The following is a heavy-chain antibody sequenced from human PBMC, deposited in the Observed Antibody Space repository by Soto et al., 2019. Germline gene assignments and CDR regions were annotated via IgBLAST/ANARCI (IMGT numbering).Heavy chain of an antibody. CDR2: INAGNGNT. CDR1: GYTFTSYA. D-gene: IGHD6-13*01. V-gene: IGHV1-3*01. Sequence: QVQLVQSGAEVKKPGASVKVSCKASGYTFTSYAMHWVRQAPGQRLEWMGWINAGNGNTKYSQKFQGRVTITRDTSASTADMELSSLRSEDTAVYYCARDLIRSIAAAGTKGLDAFDIWGQGTMVTVSS. CDR3: ARDLIRSIAAAGTKGLDAFDI. J-gene: IGHJ3*02.